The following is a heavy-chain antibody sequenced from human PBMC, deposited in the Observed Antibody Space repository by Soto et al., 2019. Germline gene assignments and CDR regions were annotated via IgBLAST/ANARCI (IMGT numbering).Heavy chain of an antibody. Sequence: PSETLSLTCSVSGASIRSGGYYWSWLRQSPGKGLGWIGHIYYTGSTFYSPSLKSRLTISLDTSKNQFSLDLRSVTAADTAMYYCARIEMASIKWGRGTLVTVS. J-gene: IGHJ4*02. CDR1: GASIRSGGYY. CDR2: IYYTGST. V-gene: IGHV4-31*03. CDR3: ARIEMASIK.